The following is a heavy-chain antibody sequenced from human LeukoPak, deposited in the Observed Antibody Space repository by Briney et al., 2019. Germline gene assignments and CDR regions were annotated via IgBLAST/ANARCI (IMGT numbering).Heavy chain of an antibody. J-gene: IGHJ4*02. V-gene: IGHV1-69*06. CDR2: IIPIFGTA. D-gene: IGHD1-26*01. CDR1: GGTFSSYA. CDR3: ATGSGSYYFDY. Sequence: GASVKVSCKASGGTFSSYAISWVRQAPGQGLEWMGGIIPIFGTANYAQKFQGRVTMTEDTSTDTAYMELSSLRSEDTAVYYCATGSGSYYFDYWGQGTLVTVSS.